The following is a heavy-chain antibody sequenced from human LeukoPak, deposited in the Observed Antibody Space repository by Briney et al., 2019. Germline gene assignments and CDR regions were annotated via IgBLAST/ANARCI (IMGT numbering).Heavy chain of an antibody. J-gene: IGHJ4*02. V-gene: IGHV4-30-2*01. CDR1: GGSISSGGYS. Sequence: SQTLSLTCAVSGGSISSGGYSWSWIRQPPGKGLEWIGYIYHSGSTYYNPSLKSRVTISVDRPKNQFSLKLSSVTAADAAVYYCARGKGDYGADYFDYWGQGTLVTVSS. CDR2: IYHSGST. D-gene: IGHD4-17*01. CDR3: ARGKGDYGADYFDY.